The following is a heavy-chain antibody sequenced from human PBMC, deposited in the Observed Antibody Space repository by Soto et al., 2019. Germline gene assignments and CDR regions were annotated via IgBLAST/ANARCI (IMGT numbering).Heavy chain of an antibody. D-gene: IGHD3-9*01. CDR1: GFTFSSYG. V-gene: IGHV3-30*03. Sequence: PGGSLRLSCAASGFTFSSYGMHWVRQAPGKGLEWVAVISYDGSNKYYADSVKGRFTISRDNSKNTLYLQMNSLRAEDTAVYYCTTNFVFETPYGMDVWGQGTTVTVSS. CDR3: TTNFVFETPYGMDV. J-gene: IGHJ6*02. CDR2: ISYDGSNK.